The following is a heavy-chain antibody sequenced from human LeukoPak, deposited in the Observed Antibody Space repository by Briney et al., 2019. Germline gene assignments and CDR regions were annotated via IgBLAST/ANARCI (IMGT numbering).Heavy chain of an antibody. V-gene: IGHV4-34*01. CDR3: AREALDDTSIGMDV. CDR1: GGPFSGYF. Sequence: TSSETLSLTCAVSGGPFSGYFWSWIRQSSGKGQEWIGEINHSGSTNYNPSLKSRVTISVDTSKNQFSLKLSSVTAADTAVYYCAREALDDTSIGMDVWGQGTTVTVSS. D-gene: IGHD3-9*01. CDR2: INHSGST. J-gene: IGHJ6*02.